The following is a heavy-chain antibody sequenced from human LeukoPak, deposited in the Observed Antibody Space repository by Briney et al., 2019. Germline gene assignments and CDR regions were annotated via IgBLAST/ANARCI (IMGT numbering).Heavy chain of an antibody. CDR2: ISFDGSKQ. CDR3: AKNFDVFTGYFTLDP. Sequence: PGTSLRLSCAASGFNLNNCGMHWVRQAPGKGLEWVALISFDGSKQFYVDSVKGRFTIFRDNSKNTLYLQMNSLTTEDTAVYYCAKNFDVFTGYFTLDPWGLGTLVTVSS. V-gene: IGHV3-30*18. J-gene: IGHJ5*02. D-gene: IGHD3-9*01. CDR1: GFNLNNCG.